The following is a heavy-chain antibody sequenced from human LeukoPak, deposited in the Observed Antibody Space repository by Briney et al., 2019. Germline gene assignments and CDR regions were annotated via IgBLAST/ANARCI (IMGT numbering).Heavy chain of an antibody. J-gene: IGHJ3*02. CDR1: GFASSSYG. V-gene: IGHV3-23*01. D-gene: IGHD3-10*01. CDR2: ISGSGGST. Sequence: GGSLRLSCAASGFASSSYGMTWVRQAPGKGLEWVSAISGSGGSTYYADSVKGRSTISRDSSKNTLYLLMNSLRADDTAVYYCAKFGLAGSGRYHDAFDMWGQGTMVTVSS. CDR3: AKFGLAGSGRYHDAFDM.